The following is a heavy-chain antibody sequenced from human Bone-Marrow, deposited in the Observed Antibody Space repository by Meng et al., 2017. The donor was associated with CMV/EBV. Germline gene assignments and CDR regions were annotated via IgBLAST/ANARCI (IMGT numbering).Heavy chain of an antibody. CDR2: IGPAGDT. D-gene: IGHD6-6*01. CDR3: ARYNEQVGAMDG. Sequence: GESLKISCASSGFTFSSYDMHWVRQATGKALVWVSGIGPAGDTYYPDSVKGRFTISREDAKNPFYLQMNSLTVGDTAVYFCARYNEQVGAMDGWGQGTLVTVSS. J-gene: IGHJ4*02. CDR1: GFTFSSYD. V-gene: IGHV3-13*01.